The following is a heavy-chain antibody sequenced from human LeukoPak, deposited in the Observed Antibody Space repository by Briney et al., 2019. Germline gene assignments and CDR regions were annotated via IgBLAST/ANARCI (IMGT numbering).Heavy chain of an antibody. V-gene: IGHV1-2*06. CDR2: FSPNSGGT. CDR1: GYTFTGYY. J-gene: IGHJ4*02. Sequence: ASVKVSCKASGYTFTGYYIHWVQQAPGQGLEWMGRFSPNSGGTNSAQKFQARVTMTRDTSISTAYMELNGLTSDDTAVYYCVRGGHYCSGVNCYGTDYWGQGTLVTVSS. D-gene: IGHD2-15*01. CDR3: VRGGHYCSGVNCYGTDY.